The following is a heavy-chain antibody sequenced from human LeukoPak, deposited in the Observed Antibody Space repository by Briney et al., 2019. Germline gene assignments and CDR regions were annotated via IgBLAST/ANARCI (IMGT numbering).Heavy chain of an antibody. J-gene: IGHJ4*02. V-gene: IGHV4-34*01. CDR3: ARPYYDILTGYPDEHFDY. CDR2: INHSGST. CDR1: GGSFSGYY. Sequence: SETLSLTCAVYGGSFSGYYWSWIRQPPGKGLEWIGEINHSGSTNYNPSLKSRVTISVDTSKNQFSLKLSPVTAADTAVYYCARPYYDILTGYPDEHFDYWGQGTLVTVSS. D-gene: IGHD3-9*01.